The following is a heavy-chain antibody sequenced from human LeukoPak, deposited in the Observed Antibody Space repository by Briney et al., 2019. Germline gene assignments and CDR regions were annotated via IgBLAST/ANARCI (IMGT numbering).Heavy chain of an antibody. Sequence: GESLKISCKGSGYTFTNYWIAWVRQMPGKGLEWMGIIYPGDSDTRYSPSFQGQVTISADKSISTAYLQWSSLKASDTAMYYCASVGYCSGGSCPSEDAFDIWGQGTMVTVSS. CDR1: GYTFTNYW. V-gene: IGHV5-51*01. CDR2: IYPGDSDT. CDR3: ASVGYCSGGSCPSEDAFDI. D-gene: IGHD2-15*01. J-gene: IGHJ3*02.